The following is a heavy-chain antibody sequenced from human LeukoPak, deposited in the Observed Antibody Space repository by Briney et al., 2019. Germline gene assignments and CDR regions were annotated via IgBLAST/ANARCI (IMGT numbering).Heavy chain of an antibody. Sequence: GGSLRLSCTASGVTVSSHYMSWVRQAPGKGLEWVSVVYSDGGTNYAGSVKGRFTISRDNSKNTLYLQMNSLRAEDTAVYYCARGYGSNYGYLDYWGQGTLVTVSS. CDR1: GVTVSSHY. CDR3: ARGYGSNYGYLDY. J-gene: IGHJ4*02. CDR2: VYSDGGT. V-gene: IGHV3-53*01. D-gene: IGHD3-10*01.